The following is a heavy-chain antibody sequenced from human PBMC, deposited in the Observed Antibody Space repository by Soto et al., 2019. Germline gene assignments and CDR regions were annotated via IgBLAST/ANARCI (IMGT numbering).Heavy chain of an antibody. V-gene: IGHV2-5*02. D-gene: IGHD3-10*01. CDR2: IYWDDDE. CDR1: GFSLNTGGVG. CDR3: VRNWRYYGGDYYYGMDA. J-gene: IGHJ6*02. Sequence: ITLKESGPTLVKPTQTLTLTCTFSGFSLNTGGVGVAWVRQPRGKAMEWLALIYWDDDERYRPSLRSRLNITKDTINNQVVLTMTNMDPEDTATYYCVRNWRYYGGDYYYGMDAWGQGTTVTVSS.